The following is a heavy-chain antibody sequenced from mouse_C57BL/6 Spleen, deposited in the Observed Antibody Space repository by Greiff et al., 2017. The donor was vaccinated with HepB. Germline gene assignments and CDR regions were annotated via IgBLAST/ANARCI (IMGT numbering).Heavy chain of an antibody. CDR2: INPNNGGT. Sequence: VQLQQSGPELVKPGASVKISCKASGYTFTDYYMNWVKQSHGKSLEWIGDINPNNGGTSYNQKFKGKATLTVDKSSSTAYMELRSLTSEDSAVYYCARKGNYGYYYAMDYWGQGTSVTVSS. V-gene: IGHV1-26*01. J-gene: IGHJ4*01. CDR3: ARKGNYGYYYAMDY. CDR1: GYTFTDYY. D-gene: IGHD2-1*01.